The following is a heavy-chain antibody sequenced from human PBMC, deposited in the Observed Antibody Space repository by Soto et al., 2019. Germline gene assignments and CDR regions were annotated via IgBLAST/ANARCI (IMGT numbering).Heavy chain of an antibody. CDR2: INNSGST. CDR1: GGSISSGGYS. J-gene: IGHJ4*02. D-gene: IGHD3-10*01. V-gene: IGHV4-30-2*01. Sequence: QLQLQESGSGLVKPSQTLSLTCAVSGGSISSGGYSWSWMRQPPGKGLVWIGYINNSGSTYYNPSLKSRLTIAVDRSKNQFSRKLSSVPAADTAVYYWSRENNALPGGYFGYWGQGTLVTV. CDR3: SRENNALPGGYFGY.